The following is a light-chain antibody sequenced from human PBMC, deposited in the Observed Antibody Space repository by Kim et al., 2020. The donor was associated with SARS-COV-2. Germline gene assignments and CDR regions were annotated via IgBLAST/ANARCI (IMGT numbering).Light chain of an antibody. V-gene: IGLV7-46*01. CDR1: TGPVTSSHF. CDR2: DTT. Sequence: PGQTLTPTCSSSTGPVTSSHFPYWFQQRPGQAPRTLISDTTNTHSWAPARFSGSLLGDKAALTLSGAQPEDEADYYCLLSYSGVWVFGGGTQLTVL. J-gene: IGLJ3*02. CDR3: LLSYSGVWV.